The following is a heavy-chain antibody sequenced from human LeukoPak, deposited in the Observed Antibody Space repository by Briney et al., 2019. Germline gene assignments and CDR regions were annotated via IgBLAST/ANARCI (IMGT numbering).Heavy chain of an antibody. CDR3: ARVRKGGSTTGYYWYFDL. J-gene: IGHJ2*01. CDR1: GGTFISYA. D-gene: IGHD4-17*01. CDR2: ISVYSGNT. V-gene: IGHV1-18*01. Sequence: ASVKVSCKASGGTFISYAIIWVRQAPGQGLERMGWISVYSGNTNYAQKLQGRVTMTADTSTSTAYMELRSLRSDDTAVYYCARVRKGGSTTGYYWYFDLWGRGTLVTVSS.